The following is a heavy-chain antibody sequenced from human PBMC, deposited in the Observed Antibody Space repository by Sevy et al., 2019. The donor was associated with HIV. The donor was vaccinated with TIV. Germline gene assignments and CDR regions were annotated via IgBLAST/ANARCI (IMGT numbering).Heavy chain of an antibody. CDR1: GFTFSSYW. Sequence: GGSLRLSCAASGFTFSSYWMSWVRQAPGKGLEWVANIKQDGSEKYYVDSVKGRFTISRDNAKNSLYLQMNSLRAEDTAVYYWARDIVVVPAALHYYYYGMDVWGQRTSVTVSS. CDR3: ARDIVVVPAALHYYYYGMDV. D-gene: IGHD2-2*01. J-gene: IGHJ6*02. CDR2: IKQDGSEK. V-gene: IGHV3-7*01.